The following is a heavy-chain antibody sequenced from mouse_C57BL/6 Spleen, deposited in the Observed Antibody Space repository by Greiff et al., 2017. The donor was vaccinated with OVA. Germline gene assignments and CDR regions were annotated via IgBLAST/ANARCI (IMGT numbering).Heavy chain of an antibody. J-gene: IGHJ3*01. CDR2: ILPGSGST. V-gene: IGHV1-9*01. Sequence: KPGASVKLSCKASGYTFTGYWIEWVKQRPRPGLEWIGEILPGSGSTNYNEKFKGKATFTADTSSNTAYMQLSSLTTEDSAIYYGARFLRLFAYWGQGTLVTVSA. D-gene: IGHD3-2*02. CDR3: ARFLRLFAY. CDR1: GYTFTGYW.